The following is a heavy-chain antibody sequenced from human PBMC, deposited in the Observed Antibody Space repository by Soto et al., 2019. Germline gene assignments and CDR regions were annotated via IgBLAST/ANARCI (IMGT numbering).Heavy chain of an antibody. CDR2: VYYTGNT. J-gene: IGHJ5*01. Sequence: SETLSLTCSVSNVSISSSYWAWIRQPPGKGLEWIGWVYYTGNTKYNPSLKSRVTISIDTSKNEFSLKLRSVTTADAAVYFCAKDPGGSGPFDPWGQGTLVTVSS. V-gene: IGHV4-59*01. D-gene: IGHD1-26*01. CDR1: NVSISSSY. CDR3: AKDPGGSGPFDP.